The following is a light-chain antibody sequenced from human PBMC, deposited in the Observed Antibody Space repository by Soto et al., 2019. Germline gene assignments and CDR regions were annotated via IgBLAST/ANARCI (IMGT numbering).Light chain of an antibody. Sequence: QSVLTQPPSSSGTHGQRVTISCSGSSSNIGSENVNWYQQVPGTAPKLLIYANNQRPSGVPDRFSVSKSGTSASLANGGLKSEDEADYYCAAWDESLKGWVFGGGTKLTVL. J-gene: IGLJ3*02. V-gene: IGLV1-44*01. CDR3: AAWDESLKGWV. CDR1: SSNIGSEN. CDR2: ANN.